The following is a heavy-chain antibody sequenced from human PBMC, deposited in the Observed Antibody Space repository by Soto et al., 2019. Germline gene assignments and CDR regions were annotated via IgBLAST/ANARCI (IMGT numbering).Heavy chain of an antibody. Sequence: GSGPTLVNPTQTLTLTCTFSGFSLSTSGVGVGWIRQPPGKALEWLALIYWDDDKRYSPSLKSRLTITKDTSKNQVVLTMTNMDPVDTATYYCAHRTEPDSSGWYGKDYWGQGTLVTVSS. V-gene: IGHV2-5*02. CDR1: GFSLSTSGVG. D-gene: IGHD6-19*01. CDR3: AHRTEPDSSGWYGKDY. CDR2: IYWDDDK. J-gene: IGHJ4*02.